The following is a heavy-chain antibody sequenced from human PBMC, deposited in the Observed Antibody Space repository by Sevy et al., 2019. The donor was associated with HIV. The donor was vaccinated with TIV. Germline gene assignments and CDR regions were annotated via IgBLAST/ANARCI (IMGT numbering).Heavy chain of an antibody. J-gene: IGHJ4*02. V-gene: IGHV5-51*01. D-gene: IGHD3-22*01. CDR1: GYSFTSHW. Sequence: GESLKISCKGSGYSFTSHWIGWVRHMPGKGLEWMGIIYPDDSDTRYSPSFEGQVTFSADKSISTAYLQWSSLKASDTAMYYCATSRSGYFDSSGYYVYWGQGTLVTVSS. CDR2: IYPDDSDT. CDR3: ATSRSGYFDSSGYYVY.